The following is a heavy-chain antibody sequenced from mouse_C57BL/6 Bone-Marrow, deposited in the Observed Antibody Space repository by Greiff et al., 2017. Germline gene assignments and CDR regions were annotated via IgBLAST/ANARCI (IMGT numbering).Heavy chain of an antibody. CDR3: TTGTPCYGCFDV. Sequence: VQLKQSGAELVRPGASVKLSCTASGFNIKDDYMHWVKQRPEQGLEWIGWIDPENGDTGYASKFQGTATITADTSSNTAYLQLSSLTSEDTAVDYCTTGTPCYGCFDVWGTGTTVTVSS. D-gene: IGHD3-3*01. CDR1: GFNIKDDY. CDR2: IDPENGDT. V-gene: IGHV14-4*01. J-gene: IGHJ1*03.